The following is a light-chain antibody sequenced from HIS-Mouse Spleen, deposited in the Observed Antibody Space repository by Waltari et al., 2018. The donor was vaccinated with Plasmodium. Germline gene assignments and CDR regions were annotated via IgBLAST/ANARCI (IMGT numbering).Light chain of an antibody. CDR2: ASS. Sequence: AIRMTQSPSSFSASTGDRVTITCRASQGISSYLAWYQQKPGKAHKRLIYASSTVQSGVPSRFSGSGSGTDFTLTISCLQSEDFATYYCQQYYSYPWTFGQGTKVEIK. J-gene: IGKJ1*01. CDR1: QGISSY. CDR3: QQYYSYPWT. V-gene: IGKV1-8*01.